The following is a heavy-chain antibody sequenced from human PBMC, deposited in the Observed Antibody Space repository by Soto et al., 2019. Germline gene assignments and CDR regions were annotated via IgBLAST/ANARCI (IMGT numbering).Heavy chain of an antibody. D-gene: IGHD4-17*01. V-gene: IGHV4-61*08. CDR1: GGSISSGGYY. CDR2: IYYSGST. CDR3: ARELTTVTTVDAFDI. Sequence: SETLSLTCTVSGGSISSGGYYWSWIRQPPGKGLEWIGYIYYSGSTNYNPSLKSRVTISVDTSKNQFSLKLSSVTAADTAVYYCARELTTVTTVDAFDIWGQGTMVTVSS. J-gene: IGHJ3*02.